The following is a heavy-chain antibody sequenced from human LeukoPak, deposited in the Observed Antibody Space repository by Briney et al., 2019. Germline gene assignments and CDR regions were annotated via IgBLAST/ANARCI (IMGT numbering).Heavy chain of an antibody. Sequence: ASVKVSCKASGYTFTGCYMHWVRQAPGQGLEWMGWINPNSGGTNYAQKFQGRVTMTRDTSISTAYMELSRLRSDDTAVFYCARGGYSYGKLLGYYYYYMDVWGKGTTVTVSS. CDR1: GYTFTGCY. CDR2: INPNSGGT. CDR3: ARGGYSYGKLLGYYYYYMDV. V-gene: IGHV1-2*02. D-gene: IGHD5-18*01. J-gene: IGHJ6*03.